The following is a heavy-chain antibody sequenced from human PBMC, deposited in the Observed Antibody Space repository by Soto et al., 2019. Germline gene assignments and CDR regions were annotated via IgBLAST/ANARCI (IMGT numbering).Heavy chain of an antibody. J-gene: IGHJ6*02. V-gene: IGHV3-23*01. CDR3: ARDWDIVILSVPIPNYNYGMDV. D-gene: IGHD2-15*01. Sequence: PGGSLRLSCEVSGFSLSTYAMSWVRQAPGKGLEWVSAMSASDGRTYYADSVKGRFTVSRDNSKNTLFLQMNNLRDEDTAVYYCARDWDIVILSVPIPNYNYGMDVWGQGTTVTVSS. CDR2: MSASDGRT. CDR1: GFSLSTYA.